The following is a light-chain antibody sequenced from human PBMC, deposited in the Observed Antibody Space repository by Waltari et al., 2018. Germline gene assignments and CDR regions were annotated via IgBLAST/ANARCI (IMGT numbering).Light chain of an antibody. CDR3: SSYTSSKTYV. CDR1: SSAVGRFNY. Sequence: QPALTQPASVFGPPGRSITISCPEPSSAVGRFNYVPWYQQNPGKAPNLIIHDVSDRPLGVSNRFSGSKFGNTASLTISGLQAEDEADYYCSSYTSSKTYVFGTGTKVTVL. CDR2: DVS. V-gene: IGLV2-14*03. J-gene: IGLJ1*01.